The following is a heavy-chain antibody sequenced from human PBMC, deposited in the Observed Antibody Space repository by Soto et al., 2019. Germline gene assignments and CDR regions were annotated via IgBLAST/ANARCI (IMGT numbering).Heavy chain of an antibody. CDR2: INPSGGST. Sequence: QVQLVQSGAEVKKPGASVKVSCKASGYTFTSYYMHWVRQAPGQGLEWMGIINPSGGSTSYAQKFQGRVTMTRDTSTSTVYMELSSLRYEDTAVYYCARGYCSGGSCYSGDYWGQGTLVTVSS. D-gene: IGHD2-15*01. V-gene: IGHV1-46*03. CDR1: GYTFTSYY. CDR3: ARGYCSGGSCYSGDY. J-gene: IGHJ4*02.